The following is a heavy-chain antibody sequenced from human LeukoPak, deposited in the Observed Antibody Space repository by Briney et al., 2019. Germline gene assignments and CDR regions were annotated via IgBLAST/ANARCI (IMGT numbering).Heavy chain of an antibody. CDR2: IYHSGST. Sequence: SETLSLTCAVSGGSISSSNWWSWVRQPPGKGLEWIGEIYHSGSTNYNPSLKSRVTISVDKSKNQFSLKLSSVTAADTAVYYCAREGDGRYCSGGSCYYNWFDPWGQGTLVTVSS. CDR3: AREGDGRYCSGGSCYYNWFDP. V-gene: IGHV4-4*02. J-gene: IGHJ5*02. D-gene: IGHD2-15*01. CDR1: GGSISSSNW.